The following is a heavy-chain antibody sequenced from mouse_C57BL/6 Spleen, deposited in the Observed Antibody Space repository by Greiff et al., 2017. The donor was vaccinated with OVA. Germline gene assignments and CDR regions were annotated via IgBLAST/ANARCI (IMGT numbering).Heavy chain of an antibody. Sequence: QVQLQQSGAELVRPGPSVKVSCKASGYAFTNYLIEWVKQRHGQGLEWIGVINTGSGGTNYNEQFKGKATLTADKSSNTAYMQLSSLTSEDSAVYFCARSTYDYEGGYWGQGTTLTVSS. V-gene: IGHV1-54*01. CDR3: ARSTYDYEGGY. D-gene: IGHD2-4*01. J-gene: IGHJ2*01. CDR1: GYAFTNYL. CDR2: INTGSGGT.